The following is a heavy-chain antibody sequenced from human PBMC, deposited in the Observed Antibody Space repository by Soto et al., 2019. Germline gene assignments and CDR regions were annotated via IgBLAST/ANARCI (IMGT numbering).Heavy chain of an antibody. CDR1: GGSFTSNNW. D-gene: IGHD1-7*01. CDR2: IYRTGST. V-gene: IGHV4-4*02. Sequence: SETLSLTCAVSGGSFTSNNWWTWARQPPGQGLEWIGEIYRTGSTNYNPSLKSRVTISLDKSENQFSLKVTSLTAADTAVYYCASRDPGTSVDYWGQGTLVTVSS. J-gene: IGHJ4*02. CDR3: ASRDPGTSVDY.